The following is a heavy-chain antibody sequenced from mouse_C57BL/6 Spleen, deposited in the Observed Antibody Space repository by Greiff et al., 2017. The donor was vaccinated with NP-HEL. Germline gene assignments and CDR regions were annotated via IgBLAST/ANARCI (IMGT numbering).Heavy chain of an antibody. J-gene: IGHJ2*01. CDR2: IHPNSGST. CDR1: GYTFTSYW. Sequence: QLQQPGAELVKPGASVKLSCKASGYTFTSYWMHWVKQRPGQGLEWIGMIHPNSGSTNYNEKFKSKATLTVDKSSSTAYMQLSSLTSEDSAVYYCARDRGVVATDYWGQGTTLTVSS. V-gene: IGHV1-64*01. CDR3: ARDRGVVATDY. D-gene: IGHD1-1*01.